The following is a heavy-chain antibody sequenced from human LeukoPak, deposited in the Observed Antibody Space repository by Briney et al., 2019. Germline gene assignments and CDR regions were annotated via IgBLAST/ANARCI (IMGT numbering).Heavy chain of an antibody. D-gene: IGHD1-26*01. Sequence: PGGSLRLSCAASEFTFSSYSMNWVRQAPGKGLEWLSSISSSSSYIYYADSVKGRFTISRDNAKNSLYLQMNSLRAEDTAVYYCARDRSPAPIPPLRKKSNWFDPWGQGTLVTVSS. J-gene: IGHJ5*02. V-gene: IGHV3-21*01. CDR3: ARDRSPAPIPPLRKKSNWFDP. CDR2: ISSSSSYI. CDR1: EFTFSSYS.